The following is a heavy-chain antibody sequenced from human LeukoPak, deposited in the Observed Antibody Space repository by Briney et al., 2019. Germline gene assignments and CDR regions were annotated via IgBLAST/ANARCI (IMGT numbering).Heavy chain of an antibody. CDR3: ARGRYFDWLFSGFDY. CDR2: IYYSGST. Sequence: SETLSLTCTVSGGSISSGGYYWSRIRQHPGKGLEWIGYIYYSGSTYYNPSLKSRVTISVDTSKNQFSLKLSSVTAADTAVYYCARGRYFDWLFSGFDYWGQGTLVTVSS. D-gene: IGHD3-9*01. J-gene: IGHJ4*02. V-gene: IGHV4-31*03. CDR1: GGSISSGGYY.